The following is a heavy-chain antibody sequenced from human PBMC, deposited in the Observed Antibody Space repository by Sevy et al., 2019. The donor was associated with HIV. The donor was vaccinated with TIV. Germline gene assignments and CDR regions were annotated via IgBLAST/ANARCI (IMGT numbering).Heavy chain of an antibody. V-gene: IGHV3-21*01. Sequence: GGSLRLSCAASGFTFSSYSMNWVRQAPGKGLEWVSSISSSSSYIYYADSVKGRFSISRDNAKNSLYLQMNSLRAEDTAVYYCASDPCSVGSCYWRKDGMDVWGQGTTVTVSS. CDR3: ASDPCSVGSCYWRKDGMDV. CDR2: ISSSSSYI. D-gene: IGHD2-15*01. J-gene: IGHJ6*02. CDR1: GFTFSSYS.